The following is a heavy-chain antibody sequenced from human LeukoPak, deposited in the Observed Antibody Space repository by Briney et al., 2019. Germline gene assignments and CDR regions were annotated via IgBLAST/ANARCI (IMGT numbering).Heavy chain of an antibody. V-gene: IGHV5-51*01. CDR1: GYSFSTYW. Sequence: GESLKISCKGSGYSFSTYWIGWVRQTPGKGLEWMGIIYPGDSDTKYSPSFQGQVTISAAKSISTAYLQWSSLKASDTAMYYCARLNYFGSTNFDYWGQGTLVTVSS. J-gene: IGHJ4*02. CDR3: ARLNYFGSTNFDY. CDR2: IYPGDSDT. D-gene: IGHD3-10*01.